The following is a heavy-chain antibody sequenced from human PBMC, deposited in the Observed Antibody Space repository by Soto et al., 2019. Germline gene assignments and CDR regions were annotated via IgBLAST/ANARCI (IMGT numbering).Heavy chain of an antibody. CDR3: ARYNWGAMGTFDI. D-gene: IGHD1-1*01. CDR1: GGSISSSNYY. Sequence: SETLSLTCSVSGGSISSSNYYWGWIRQPPGKGLEWIGYIYYSGSTNYNPSLKSRVIIPVDTSKNQFSLKLSSVTAADTAVYYCARYNWGAMGTFDIWGQGTMVTVSS. CDR2: IYYSGST. J-gene: IGHJ3*02. V-gene: IGHV4-61*05.